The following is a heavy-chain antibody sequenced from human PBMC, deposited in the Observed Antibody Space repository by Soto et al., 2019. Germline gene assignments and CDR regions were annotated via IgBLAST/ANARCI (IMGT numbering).Heavy chain of an antibody. J-gene: IGHJ5*02. D-gene: IGHD3-22*01. Sequence: QVQLVQSGAEVKKPGSSVKVSCKASGGTFSSYAISWVRQAPGQGLEWMGGIIPIFGTANYAQKFQGRVTITADESQSTAYMELSSLRSEDTAVYYCARPTRYYYDSSGQSAWFDHWGQGTLVTVSS. V-gene: IGHV1-69*12. CDR1: GGTFSSYA. CDR2: IIPIFGTA. CDR3: ARPTRYYYDSSGQSAWFDH.